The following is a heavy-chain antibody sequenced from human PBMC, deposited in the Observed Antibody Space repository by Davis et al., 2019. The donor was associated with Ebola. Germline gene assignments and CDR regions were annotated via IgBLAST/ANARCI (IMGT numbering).Heavy chain of an antibody. CDR3: ARSGQANTYYYYYMDV. CDR2: IYYSGST. J-gene: IGHJ6*03. V-gene: IGHV4-61*08. Sequence: PSETLSLTCTVSGGSITSGGYYWSWIRQHPGKGLEWIGYIYYSGSTNYNPSLKSRVTISVDTSKNQFSLKLSSVTAADTAVYYCARSGQANTYYYYYMDVWGKGTTVTVSS. CDR1: GGSITSGGYY.